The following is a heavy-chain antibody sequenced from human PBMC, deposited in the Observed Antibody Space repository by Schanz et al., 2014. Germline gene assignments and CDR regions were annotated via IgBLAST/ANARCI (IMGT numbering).Heavy chain of an antibody. D-gene: IGHD3-16*01. V-gene: IGHV3-23*04. Sequence: AQLVESGGGVVQPGRSLRLSCAASGFTFTTHSMTWVRQAPGKGLEWVSGISGSGGSTYYADSVKGRFTISRDNSKTALSLQMNSLRAEDTAVYDCAKGLYYDNTGGGFDYWGQGTLVTVSS. CDR1: GFTFTTHS. J-gene: IGHJ4*02. CDR2: ISGSGGST. CDR3: AKGLYYDNTGGGFDY.